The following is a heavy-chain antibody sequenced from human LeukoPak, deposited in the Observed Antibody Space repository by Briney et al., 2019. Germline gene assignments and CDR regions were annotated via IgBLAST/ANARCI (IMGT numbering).Heavy chain of an antibody. CDR1: GFTFSTYA. V-gene: IGHV3-30*18. CDR2: ISYDGGSA. D-gene: IGHD6-6*01. J-gene: IGHJ4*02. CDR3: AKIEGSSSYYFDY. Sequence: GGSLRLSCAASGFTFSTYAMHWVRQAPGKGLEWVSIISYDGGSASYADSVKGRFTISRDNSKNTLYLQMSSLRTEDTAVYYCAKIEGSSSYYFDYWGQGTLVTVSS.